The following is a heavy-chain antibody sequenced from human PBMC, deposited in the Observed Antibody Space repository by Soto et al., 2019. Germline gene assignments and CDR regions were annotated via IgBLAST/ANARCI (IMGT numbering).Heavy chain of an antibody. CDR1: GFTFSSYW. J-gene: IGHJ6*03. CDR3: ARDKDYDFWSGYYDYYYYMDV. CDR2: INSDGSST. Sequence: GGSLRLSCAASGFTFSSYWMHWVRQAPGKGLVWVSRINSDGSSTSYADSVKGRFTISRDNAKNTLYLQMNSLRTEGTAVYYCARDKDYDFWSGYYDYYYYMDVWGKGTTVTVSS. D-gene: IGHD3-3*01. V-gene: IGHV3-74*01.